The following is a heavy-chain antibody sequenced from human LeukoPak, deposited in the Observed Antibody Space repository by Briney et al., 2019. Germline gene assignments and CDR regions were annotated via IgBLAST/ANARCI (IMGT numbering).Heavy chain of an antibody. J-gene: IGHJ4*02. D-gene: IGHD2/OR15-2a*01. V-gene: IGHV4-59*08. CDR3: ARQGNRYSGFDY. CDR1: GGSISSYY. CDR2: IYYSGST. Sequence: PSETLSLTCTVSGGSISSYYWSWIRQPPGKGLEWIGYIYYSGSTNYNPSLKSRVTISVDTSKNQFSLKLSSVTAAGTAVYYCARQGNRYSGFDYWGQGTLVTVSS.